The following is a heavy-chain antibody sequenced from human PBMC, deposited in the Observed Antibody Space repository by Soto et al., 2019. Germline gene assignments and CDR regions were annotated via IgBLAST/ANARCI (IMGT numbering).Heavy chain of an antibody. CDR2: IDGVGTGT. CDR3: ATDSGYGSGNSVNHYLDY. Sequence: PGGSLRLSCAASGFTFTNYWMHWVRQVPGKGLVWVSRIDGVGTGTSYSDSVRGRFTISRDNAENTLYLQMDSLRAEDTAVYYCATDSGYGSGNSVNHYLDYWGHGTLVTVSS. V-gene: IGHV3-74*01. D-gene: IGHD3-10*01. CDR1: GFTFTNYW. J-gene: IGHJ4*01.